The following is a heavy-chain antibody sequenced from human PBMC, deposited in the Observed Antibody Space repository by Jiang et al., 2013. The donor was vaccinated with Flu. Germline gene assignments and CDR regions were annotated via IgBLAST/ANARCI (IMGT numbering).Heavy chain of an antibody. J-gene: IGHJ4*02. Sequence: EVQLVESGAEVKKPGESLRISCQGSENSFTNLYWIHWVRQMPGKGLEWMGRIDPSDSYTNYSPSFQGHVTISADKSMSTAYLQWNSLKASDTAIYYCARLTMANLNVEDWGQGTLVTVSS. V-gene: IGHV5-10-1*01. CDR1: ENSFTNLYW. CDR2: IDPSDSYT. CDR3: ARLTMANLNVED. D-gene: IGHD4/OR15-4a*01.